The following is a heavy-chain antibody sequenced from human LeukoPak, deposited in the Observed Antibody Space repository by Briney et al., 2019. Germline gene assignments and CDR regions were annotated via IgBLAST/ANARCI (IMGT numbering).Heavy chain of an antibody. J-gene: IGHJ4*02. D-gene: IGHD3-22*01. V-gene: IGHV3-23*01. CDR2: ISGSGSST. CDR3: YIPYYDTSAYKDY. Sequence: PGGSLRLSCAASGFTFSSYALTWVRQAPGKGLEWVSAISGSGSSTYYADSVKGRFAISRDNTKNTLYLQMHSLRAEDTAVYYCYIPYYDTSAYKDYWAQRTLVTVSS. CDR1: GFTFSSYA.